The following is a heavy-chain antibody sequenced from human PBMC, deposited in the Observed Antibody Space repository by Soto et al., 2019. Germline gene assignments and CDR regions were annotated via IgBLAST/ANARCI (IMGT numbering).Heavy chain of an antibody. CDR3: TRDLQRDYDF. D-gene: IGHD4-17*01. V-gene: IGHV1-46*03. CDR2: INPSGGRK. J-gene: IGHJ4*02. CDR1: GYTFTSFY. Sequence: QVQLLQSGAEVKKPGASVKVSCKASGYTFTSFYMHWVRQAPGQGLEWMGIINPSGGRKNYAQKCQVRVTMTRDTSTSTVYMELSSLRSEDTAVYYCTRDLQRDYDFWGQGTLVTVSS.